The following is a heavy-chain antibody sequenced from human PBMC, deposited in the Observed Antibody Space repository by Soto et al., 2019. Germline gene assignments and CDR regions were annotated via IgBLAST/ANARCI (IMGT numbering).Heavy chain of an antibody. CDR3: ARSDHLDY. CDR1: GFTFSSYG. J-gene: IGHJ4*02. V-gene: IGHV3-33*01. Sequence: QVQLVXSGXXXXXXXRSQRLSCVASGFTFSSYGMQWVRQAPGKGLEWVAVIWYDGSKKYYADSVKGRFTISRDNSKNTLYPQMNSLRAEDTAVYYCARSDHLDYWGQGTLVTVSS. CDR2: IWYDGSKK. D-gene: IGHD2-21*02.